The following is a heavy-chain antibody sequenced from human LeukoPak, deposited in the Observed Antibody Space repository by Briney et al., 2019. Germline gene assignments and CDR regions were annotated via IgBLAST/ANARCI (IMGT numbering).Heavy chain of an antibody. J-gene: IGHJ4*02. V-gene: IGHV4-34*01. CDR2: VYHTGST. Sequence: PSETLSLTCAVYGGSFSGYYWNWIRQPPGKGLEGIGEVYHTGSTSYNPSLKSRVTISVDTSKNQFSLKLSSVTAADTAVYYCARVVGRDGYNYDYWGQGTLVTVSS. CDR3: ARVVGRDGYNYDY. D-gene: IGHD5-24*01. CDR1: GGSFSGYY.